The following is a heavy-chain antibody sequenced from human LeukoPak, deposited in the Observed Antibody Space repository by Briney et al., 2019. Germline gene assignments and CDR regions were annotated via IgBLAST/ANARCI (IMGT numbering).Heavy chain of an antibody. CDR3: ARDKYDILKDYYYGMDV. Sequence: SETLSLTCTVSGGSISSYYWSWIRQPPGKGLEWIGYIYYSGSTNYNPSLKSRVTMSVDTSKNQFSLKLSSVTAADTAVYYCARDKYDILKDYYYGMDVWGQGTTVTVSS. CDR2: IYYSGST. V-gene: IGHV4-59*01. J-gene: IGHJ6*02. D-gene: IGHD3-9*01. CDR1: GGSISSYY.